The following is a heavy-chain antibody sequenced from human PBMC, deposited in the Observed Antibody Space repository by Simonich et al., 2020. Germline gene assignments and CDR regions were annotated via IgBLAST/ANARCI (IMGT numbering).Heavy chain of an antibody. CDR3: ARWIAVAGTGAYGMDV. CDR2: ISSSSSYS. CDR1: GFTFSSYS. V-gene: IGHV3-21*01. Sequence: EVQLVESGGGLVKPGGSLRLSCAASGFTFSSYSMNWVRPAPGKGLEWVSSISSSSSYSYYADSVKGRFTNSRDNAKNSLYLQMNSLRAEDTAVYYCARWIAVAGTGAYGMDVWGQGTTVTVSS. J-gene: IGHJ6*02. D-gene: IGHD6-19*01.